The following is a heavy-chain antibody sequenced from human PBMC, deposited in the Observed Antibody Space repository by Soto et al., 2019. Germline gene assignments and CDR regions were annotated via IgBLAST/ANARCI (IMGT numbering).Heavy chain of an antibody. CDR1: GFTFSSYA. D-gene: IGHD4-17*01. CDR2: ISYDGSNK. J-gene: IGHJ5*02. V-gene: IGHV3-30-3*01. CDR3: ARDRDYGGNSGWFDP. Sequence: QVQLVESGGGVVQPGRSLRLSCAASGFTFSSYAMHWVRQAPGKGLEWVAVISYDGSNKYYAGSVKGRFTISRDNSKNTLYLQMNSLRAEDTAVYYCARDRDYGGNSGWFDPWGQGTLVTVSS.